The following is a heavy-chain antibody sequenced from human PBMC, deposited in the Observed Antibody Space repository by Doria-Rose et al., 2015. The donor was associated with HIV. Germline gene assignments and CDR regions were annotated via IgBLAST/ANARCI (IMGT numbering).Heavy chain of an antibody. CDR2: ISWDSGAT. J-gene: IGHJ6*03. V-gene: IGHV3-9*01. CDR3: AKAPIIGPKYYFYMDV. CDR1: GFSFESYA. D-gene: IGHD3-3*01. Sequence: VQLVQSGGSLVQPGRSLRLSCVGSGFSFESYAMHWVRLAPGKGLEWVAGISWDSGATGNADSVEGRFTISRDNAKKSVYLEMRSLRPEDTAFYYCAKAPIIGPKYYFYMDVWGKGTSVTVSS.